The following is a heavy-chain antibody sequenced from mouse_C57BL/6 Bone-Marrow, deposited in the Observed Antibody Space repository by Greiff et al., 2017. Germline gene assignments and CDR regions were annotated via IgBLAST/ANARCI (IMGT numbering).Heavy chain of an antibody. D-gene: IGHD2-13*01. J-gene: IGHJ1*03. V-gene: IGHV5-16*01. CDR1: GFTFSDYY. CDR2: INYDGSST. CDR3: ARGKVGEYWYFDV. Sequence: EVHLVESEGGLVQPGSSMKLSCTASGFTFSDYYMSWVRQGPEKGLEWVANINYDGSSTYYLDSLKSRFIISRDNAKKILYLQMSSLKSEDTATYYCARGKVGEYWYFDVWGTGTTVTVSS.